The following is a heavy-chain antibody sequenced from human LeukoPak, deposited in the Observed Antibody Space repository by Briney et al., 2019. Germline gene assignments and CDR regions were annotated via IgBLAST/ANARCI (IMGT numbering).Heavy chain of an antibody. D-gene: IGHD6-13*01. Sequence: PSQTLSLTCTVSGGSISSGSYYWSWIRQPAGKGLEWIGRIYTSGSTNYNPSLKSRVTISVDTSKNQFSLKLSSVTAADTAVYYCARVGGSSWYPINYYYYYMDVWGKGTTVTVSS. CDR1: GGSISSGSYY. V-gene: IGHV4-61*02. CDR3: ARVGGSSWYPINYYYYYMDV. J-gene: IGHJ6*03. CDR2: IYTSGST.